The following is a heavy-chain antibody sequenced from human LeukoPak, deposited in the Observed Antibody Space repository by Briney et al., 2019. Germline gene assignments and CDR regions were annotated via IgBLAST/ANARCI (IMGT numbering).Heavy chain of an antibody. V-gene: IGHV3-49*03. D-gene: IGHD6-19*01. CDR3: TRVVHIAVAAYFDY. J-gene: IGHJ4*02. CDR1: GFTFGDYA. Sequence: GGSLRLSCTASGFTFGDYAISWFRQAPGKRLEWVVFIRSKAYGGTTEYAASVQGRFTISRDDFKSIAYLQMNSLKTEDTAVYYCTRVVHIAVAAYFDYWGQGALVTVSS. CDR2: IRSKAYGGTT.